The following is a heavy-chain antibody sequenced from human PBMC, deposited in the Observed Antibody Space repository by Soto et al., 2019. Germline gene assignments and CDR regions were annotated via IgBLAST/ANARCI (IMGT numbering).Heavy chain of an antibody. CDR2: INPSGGSP. J-gene: IGHJ4*02. Sequence: ASVKGSCTASGYTFTSYYMHWVRQAPGQGLEWMGIINPSGGSPSYAHKLQGRVTLTRDTSTSTVYMELRSLRSEDTAVYYCARDGPSTLTVVVSEALDDWGQGTLVTVTS. CDR1: GYTFTSYY. D-gene: IGHD3-22*01. V-gene: IGHV1-46*01. CDR3: ARDGPSTLTVVVSEALDD.